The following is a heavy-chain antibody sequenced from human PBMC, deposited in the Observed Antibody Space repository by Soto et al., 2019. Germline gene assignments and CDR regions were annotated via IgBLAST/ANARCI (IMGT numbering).Heavy chain of an antibody. V-gene: IGHV3-53*01. CDR3: VQTTGWPGFDF. CDR2: IYGGGNT. J-gene: IGHJ4*02. Sequence: EVQLVESGGGWIQPGGSLRLSCAASGFAVSSKYMTWVRQAPGKGLEWVSVIYGGGNTYYADAVKGRFTISRDTSKNKLYLQMNSLTAEDTAVYYCVQTTGWPGFDFWGQGTLVTVSS. D-gene: IGHD6-19*01. CDR1: GFAVSSKY.